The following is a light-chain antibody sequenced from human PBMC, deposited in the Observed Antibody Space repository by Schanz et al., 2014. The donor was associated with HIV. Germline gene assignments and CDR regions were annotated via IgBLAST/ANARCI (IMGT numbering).Light chain of an antibody. V-gene: IGLV1-51*01. J-gene: IGLJ2*01. CDR1: AFNVGQNY. CDR2: DNN. Sequence: QSVLTQPPSVSAAPGQRVTISCSGSAFNVGQNYVSWYQQFPGTAPKLLIYDNNKRPSGIPDRFSGSKSGTSASLAITGLQAEDEADYYCQSYDSGLSGILFGGGTKLTVL. CDR3: QSYDSGLSGIL.